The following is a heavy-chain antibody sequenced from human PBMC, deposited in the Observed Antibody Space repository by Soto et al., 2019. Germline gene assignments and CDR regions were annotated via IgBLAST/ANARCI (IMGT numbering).Heavy chain of an antibody. J-gene: IGHJ6*02. CDR2: ISPYTGNT. Sequence: QVQLVQSGDEVKKPGASVKVSCKASGYIFVNYGIAWVRQAPGQGLGWMGWISPYTGNTHSATKVQGRLTMTTDTSTSTAYMDLGSLTSDDTAVYYCVMVDNYVTPTPQDVWGQGTTVTVSS. CDR1: GYIFVNYG. V-gene: IGHV1-18*01. CDR3: VMVDNYVTPTPQDV. D-gene: IGHD3-16*01.